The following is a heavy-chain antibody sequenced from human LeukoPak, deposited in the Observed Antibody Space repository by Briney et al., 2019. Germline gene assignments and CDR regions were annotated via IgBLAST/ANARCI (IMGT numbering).Heavy chain of an antibody. Sequence: SGGSLRLSCAASGFTFSSYWMHWVRQAPGKGLVWVSVIYSGGSTYYADSVKGRFTISRDNSKNTLYLQMNSLRAEDTAVYYCARADSSGYYYGFDYWGQGTLVTVSS. CDR2: IYSGGST. V-gene: IGHV3-53*01. D-gene: IGHD3-22*01. CDR1: GFTFSSYW. CDR3: ARADSSGYYYGFDY. J-gene: IGHJ4*02.